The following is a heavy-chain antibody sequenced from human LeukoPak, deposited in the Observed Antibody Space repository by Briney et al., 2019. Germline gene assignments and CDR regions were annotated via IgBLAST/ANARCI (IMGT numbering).Heavy chain of an antibody. CDR2: IKEDGGEK. CDR1: GFTFSNYW. CDR3: ARGHYGMDV. V-gene: IGHV3-7*01. Sequence: RGSLRLSCAAFGFTFSNYWMTWVRQAPGKGLEWVASIKEDGGEKYYVDSVKGRFTVSRDNAKNSFYLQMNSLRVEDTAVYYCARGHYGMDVWGQGTTVTVSS. J-gene: IGHJ6*02.